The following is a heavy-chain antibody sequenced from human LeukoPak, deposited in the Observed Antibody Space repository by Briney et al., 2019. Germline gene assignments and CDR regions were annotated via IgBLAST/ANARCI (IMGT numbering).Heavy chain of an antibody. CDR3: ARERGRYCSSTSCRDPNWFDP. Sequence: SETLSLTCTVSGGSISSGDYYWSWIRQPPGKGLEWIGYIYYSGSTYYNPSLKSRVTISVDTSKNQFSLKLSSVTAADTAVYYCARERGRYCSSTSCRDPNWFDPWGQGTLVTDSS. CDR1: GGSISSGDYY. CDR2: IYYSGST. J-gene: IGHJ5*02. V-gene: IGHV4-30-4*08. D-gene: IGHD2-2*01.